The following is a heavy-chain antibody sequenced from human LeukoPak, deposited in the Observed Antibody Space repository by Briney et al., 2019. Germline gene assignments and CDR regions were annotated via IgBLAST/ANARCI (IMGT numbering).Heavy chain of an antibody. CDR1: GITFSTYE. D-gene: IGHD6-19*01. CDR2: IIHTGATI. V-gene: IGHV3-48*03. J-gene: IGHJ4*02. CDR3: ARDPTSGWYFDY. Sequence: GSLLLSSAASGITFSTYEMNWVRRTPGRGRVWISYIIHTGATIHYAGSVKGRFTISRDNAKNSLYLQMNNLRVEDTAIYYCARDPTSGWYFDYWGQGTLVTVSS.